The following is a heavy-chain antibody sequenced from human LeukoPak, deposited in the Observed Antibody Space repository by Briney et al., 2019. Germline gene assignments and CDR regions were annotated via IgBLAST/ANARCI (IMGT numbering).Heavy chain of an antibody. D-gene: IGHD3-10*01. CDR3: ARGRGSALIDY. CDR2: MNPNSGNT. Sequence: GVSVTVSCKDSGYTFTSYDINWVRQATGQGLEWMGWMNPNSGNTGYAQKFQGRVTMTRNTSISTAYMELSSLRSEDTAVYYCARGRGSALIDYWGQGTLVTVSS. J-gene: IGHJ4*02. V-gene: IGHV1-8*01. CDR1: GYTFTSYD.